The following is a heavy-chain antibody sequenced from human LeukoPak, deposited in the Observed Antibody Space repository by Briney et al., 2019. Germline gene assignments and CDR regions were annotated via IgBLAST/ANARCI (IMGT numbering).Heavy chain of an antibody. D-gene: IGHD3-22*01. V-gene: IGHV3-73*01. CDR2: IRSKANSYVT. J-gene: IGHJ6*03. Sequence: GGSLRLSCAASGYTFSGSAMHWVRHASGKGLEWVGRIRSKANSYVTAYAAAVKGSVTISRDDSKNTAYLQMNSLKTEDTAVYYCTSRARIYYDSSGYSVAYYYYYYMDVWGKGTTVTVSS. CDR3: TSRARIYYDSSGYSVAYYYYYYMDV. CDR1: GYTFSGSA.